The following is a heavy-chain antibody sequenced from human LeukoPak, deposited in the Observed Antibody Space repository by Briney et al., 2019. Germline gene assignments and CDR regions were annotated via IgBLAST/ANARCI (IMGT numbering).Heavy chain of an antibody. CDR3: ARGVTSYYHGSGSSHYFDY. J-gene: IGHJ4*02. Sequence: PSETLSLTCGVSGYSISSGSYWGWIRQPPGKGLEWIGSIYHSGSTYSNPSLQSRVTISLDTSKNQFSLKLSPVTAADTAVYYCARGVTSYYHGSGSSHYFDYWGQGTLVTVSS. CDR2: IYHSGST. CDR1: GYSISSGSY. D-gene: IGHD3-10*01. V-gene: IGHV4-38-2*01.